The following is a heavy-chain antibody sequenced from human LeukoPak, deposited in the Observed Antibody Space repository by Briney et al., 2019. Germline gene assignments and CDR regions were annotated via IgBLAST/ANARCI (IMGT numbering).Heavy chain of an antibody. D-gene: IGHD4-17*01. CDR3: ARGPGGTTDNFDY. J-gene: IGHJ4*02. CDR1: SGSISTTSYY. CDR2: MYSRGST. V-gene: IGHV4-39*07. Sequence: PSETLSLTCTVSSGSISTTSYYWGWIRQSPGMGLECLGYMYSRGSTFDNPSLKSRVTISVDISKNQFSLRLTSMTAADTAIYYCARGPGGTTDNFDYWGQGTRVTVSS.